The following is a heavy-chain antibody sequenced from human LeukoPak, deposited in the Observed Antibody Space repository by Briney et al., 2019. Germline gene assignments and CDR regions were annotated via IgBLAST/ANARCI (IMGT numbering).Heavy chain of an antibody. D-gene: IGHD2-15*01. Sequence: PGGSLRLSCVASGFIFSEYAMNWVRQAPGRGLEWVSAISNNGGYTYYADSVQGRFTISRDNSKSTLCLQMNSLRAEDTAVYYCAKQLGYCSDGSCYFPYWGQGTLVTVSS. V-gene: IGHV3-23*01. CDR2: ISNNGGYT. J-gene: IGHJ4*02. CDR3: AKQLGYCSDGSCYFPY. CDR1: GFIFSEYA.